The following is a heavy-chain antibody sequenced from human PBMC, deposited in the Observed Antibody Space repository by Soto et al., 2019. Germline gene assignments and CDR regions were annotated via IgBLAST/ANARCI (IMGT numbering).Heavy chain of an antibody. CDR1: GGSISSGDYY. V-gene: IGHV4-30-4*01. J-gene: IGHJ6*02. CDR2: IYYSGST. Sequence: QVQLQESGPGLVKPSQTLSLTCTVSGGSISSGDYYWSWIRQPPGKGLEWIGYIYYSGSTYYNPSLKSRVTISVDTSKSQFSLKLSSVTAADTAVYYCARDTVGYGYCYGMDVWGQGTTVTVSS. CDR3: ARDTVGYGYCYGMDV. D-gene: IGHD5-18*01.